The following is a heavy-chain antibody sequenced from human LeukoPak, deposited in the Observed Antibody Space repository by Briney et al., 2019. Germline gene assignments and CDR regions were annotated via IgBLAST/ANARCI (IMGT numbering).Heavy chain of an antibody. J-gene: IGHJ6*02. V-gene: IGHV3-23*01. Sequence: PGGSLRLSCAASGFTFSSYAMSWVRQAPGKGLEWVSAISGSGGSTYYADSVKGRFTISRDNSKNTLYLQMNSLRAEDTAVYYCARQIGGNYYYYGMDVWGQGTTVTVSS. CDR1: GFTFSSYA. CDR2: ISGSGGST. D-gene: IGHD2-15*01. CDR3: ARQIGGNYYYYGMDV.